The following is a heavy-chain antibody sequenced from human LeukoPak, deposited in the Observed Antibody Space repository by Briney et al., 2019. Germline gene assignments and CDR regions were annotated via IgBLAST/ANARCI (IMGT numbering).Heavy chain of an antibody. V-gene: IGHV1-46*01. CDR3: ARDQEGFDY. CDR2: IYPRDGST. J-gene: IGHJ4*02. CDR1: GYTFTSNY. Sequence: ASVKVSCKASGYTFTSNYTHWVRQAPGQGLEWMGMIYPRDGSTSYAQKFQGRVTVTRDTSTSTVHMELSGLRSEDTAVYYCARDQEGFDYWGQVTLVTVSS.